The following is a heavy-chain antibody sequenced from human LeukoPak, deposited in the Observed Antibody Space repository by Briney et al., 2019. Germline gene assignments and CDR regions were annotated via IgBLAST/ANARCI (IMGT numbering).Heavy chain of an antibody. CDR3: AAYISRGGFDY. CDR1: GFTFSSYA. Sequence: GGSLRLSCAASGFTFSSYAMSWVRQAPGKGLEWVSSISGSGGGTNHADSVKGRFTISRDNSKNTLYLQMNSLRAEDTAVFYCAAYISRGGFDYWGQGTLVTVSS. CDR2: ISGSGGGT. J-gene: IGHJ4*02. D-gene: IGHD6-13*01. V-gene: IGHV3-23*01.